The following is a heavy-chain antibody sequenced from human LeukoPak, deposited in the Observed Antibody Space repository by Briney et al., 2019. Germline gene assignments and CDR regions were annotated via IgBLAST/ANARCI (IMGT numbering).Heavy chain of an antibody. Sequence: HPGGSLRLSCAASGFTVSSNYMSWARQAPGKGLEWVPVIYSGGSTYYADSVKGRFTISRDNSKNTLYLQMNSLRAEDTAVYYCARDPNWYCSGGSCFDWGQGTLVTVSS. CDR3: ARDPNWYCSGGSCFD. J-gene: IGHJ4*02. D-gene: IGHD2-15*01. CDR2: IYSGGST. V-gene: IGHV3-66*01. CDR1: GFTVSSNY.